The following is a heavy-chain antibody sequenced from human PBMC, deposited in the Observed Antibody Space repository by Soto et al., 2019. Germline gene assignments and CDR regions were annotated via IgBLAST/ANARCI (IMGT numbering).Heavy chain of an antibody. Sequence: GGSLRLSCAASGFTFSSYWMSWVRQAPGKGLEWVANIKQDGSEKYYVDSVKGRFTISRDNAKNSLYLQMNSLRAEDTAVYYCARDRYYGSGKGIVGGRYYFDYWGQGTLVTVSS. V-gene: IGHV3-7*01. D-gene: IGHD3-10*01. J-gene: IGHJ4*02. CDR2: IKQDGSEK. CDR1: GFTFSSYW. CDR3: ARDRYYGSGKGIVGGRYYFDY.